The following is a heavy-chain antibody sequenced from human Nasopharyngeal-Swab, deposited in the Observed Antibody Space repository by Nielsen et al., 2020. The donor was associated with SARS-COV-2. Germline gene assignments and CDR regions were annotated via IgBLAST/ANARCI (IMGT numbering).Heavy chain of an antibody. D-gene: IGHD7-27*01. V-gene: IGHV3-11*04. J-gene: IGHJ4*02. CDR3: ARDRANWDFDY. Sequence: AGSLRLSCAASGFTFSDYYMSWIRQAPGKALEYISYISGSGGTIYYGDSMKGRFTISRDNAKNSLYLQMNSLRAEDTAVYYCARDRANWDFDYWGQGTLVTVSS. CDR2: ISGSGGTI. CDR1: GFTFSDYY.